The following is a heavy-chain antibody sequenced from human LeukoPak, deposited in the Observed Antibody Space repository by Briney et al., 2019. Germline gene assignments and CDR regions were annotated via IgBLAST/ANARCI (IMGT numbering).Heavy chain of an antibody. D-gene: IGHD3-10*01. V-gene: IGHV1-2*02. CDR1: RYTFTGYY. CDR3: RLAREYGMDV. J-gene: IGHJ6*04. Sequence: ASVKVSCKASRYTFTGYYMHWVRQAPGQGLEWMGWINPNSGGTNYAQKFQGRVTMTRDTSISTAYMELSRLRSDDTAVYYFRLAREYGMDVWGEGTTVTVSS. CDR2: INPNSGGT.